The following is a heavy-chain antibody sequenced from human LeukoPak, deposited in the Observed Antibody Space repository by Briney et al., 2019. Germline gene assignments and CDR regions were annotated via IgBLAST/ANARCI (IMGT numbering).Heavy chain of an antibody. J-gene: IGHJ3*02. CDR2: ITASGDGT. CDR1: QFKFNSYG. D-gene: IGHD4-17*01. CDR3: AKDPNGDYIGTFDI. V-gene: IGHV3-23*01. Sequence: GGSLRLSCATSQFKFNSYGMTWVRQAPGKGLEWVSSITASGDGTQYADSVEGRFTISRDNSKNTLYLQMNSLRAEDTAVYYCAKDPNGDYIGTFDIWGQGTMVTVSS.